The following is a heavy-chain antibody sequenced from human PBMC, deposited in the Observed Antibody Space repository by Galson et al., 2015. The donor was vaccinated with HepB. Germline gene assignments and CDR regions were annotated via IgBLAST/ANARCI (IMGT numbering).Heavy chain of an antibody. Sequence: SLRLSCAASGFTFTRYAIHWVRQAPGRGLEWVAFISYDGSNKFYGEFVKGRFTISRDNSKNTVYAQMNRLKPEDTAVNYCARDMGKVTPNYFDYWGQGTLVTVSS. V-gene: IGHV3-30-3*01. J-gene: IGHJ4*02. CDR2: ISYDGSNK. CDR1: GFTFTRYA. CDR3: ARDMGKVTPNYFDY. D-gene: IGHD2-21*02.